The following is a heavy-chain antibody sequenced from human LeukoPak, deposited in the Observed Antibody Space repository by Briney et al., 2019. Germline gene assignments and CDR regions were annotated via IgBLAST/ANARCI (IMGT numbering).Heavy chain of an antibody. CDR3: ARGISGGYCSSTSCSRREDFDY. V-gene: IGHV1-18*01. CDR1: GYTFTSYG. CDR2: ISAYNVNT. Sequence: ASVKVSCKASGYTFTSYGISWVRQAPGQGLEWMGWISAYNVNTNYAQKLQGRVTMTTDTSTSTAYMELRSLRSDDTAVYYCARGISGGYCSSTSCSRREDFDYWGQGTLVTVSS. J-gene: IGHJ4*02. D-gene: IGHD2-2*01.